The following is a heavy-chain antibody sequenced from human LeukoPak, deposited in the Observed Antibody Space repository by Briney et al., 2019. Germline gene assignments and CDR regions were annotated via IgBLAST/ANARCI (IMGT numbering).Heavy chain of an antibody. V-gene: IGHV4-34*01. Sequence: SETLSLTCAVYGGSFSGYYWSWIRQPPGKGLEWIGEINHSGSTNYNPSLKSRVTISVDTSKNQFSLQLSSVTAADTAVYYCASNLWFGELAPGYWGQGTLVTVSS. D-gene: IGHD3-10*01. CDR3: ASNLWFGELAPGY. CDR1: GGSFSGYY. J-gene: IGHJ4*02. CDR2: INHSGST.